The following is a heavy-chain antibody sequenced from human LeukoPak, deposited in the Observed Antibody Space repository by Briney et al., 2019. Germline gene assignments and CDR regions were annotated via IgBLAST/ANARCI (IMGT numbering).Heavy chain of an antibody. J-gene: IGHJ6*02. D-gene: IGHD1-26*01. Sequence: SETLSLTCTVSGGSISSYYWSWIRQPAGKGLEWIGRIYTSGSTNYDPSLKSRVTMSVDTSKNQFSLKLSSVTAADTAVYYCARDQVGLDYYYGMDVWGQGTTVTVSS. CDR1: GGSISSYY. V-gene: IGHV4-4*07. CDR3: ARDQVGLDYYYGMDV. CDR2: IYTSGST.